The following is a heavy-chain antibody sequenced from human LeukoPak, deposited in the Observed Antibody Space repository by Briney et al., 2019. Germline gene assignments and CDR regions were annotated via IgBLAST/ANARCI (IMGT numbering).Heavy chain of an antibody. D-gene: IGHD3-10*01. CDR1: GFTFDDYA. CDR3: AKGGITMVRGVVITGRWLDY. CDR2: ISWNSGSI. Sequence: GGSLRLSCAASGFTFDDYAMHWVRQAPGKGLEWVSGISWNSGSIGYADSVKGRFTISRDNAKNSLYLQMNSLRAEDTALYYCAKGGITMVRGVVITGRWLDYWGQGTLVTVSS. J-gene: IGHJ4*02. V-gene: IGHV3-9*01.